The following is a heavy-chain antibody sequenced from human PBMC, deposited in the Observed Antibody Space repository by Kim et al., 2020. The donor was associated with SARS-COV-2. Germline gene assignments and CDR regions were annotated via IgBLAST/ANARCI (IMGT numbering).Heavy chain of an antibody. CDR3: AKETMVVGKGYFDY. Sequence: GGSLRLSCAASGFTFNNYAMSWVRRTPGKGLEWVSAISGGGTSTYYADSVKGRFTISRDNSKNTLSLQMNSLRAEDTAVYYCAKETMVVGKGYFDYWGRGTLVTVSS. CDR1: GFTFNNYA. D-gene: IGHD3-22*01. V-gene: IGHV3-23*01. CDR2: ISGGGTST. J-gene: IGHJ4*02.